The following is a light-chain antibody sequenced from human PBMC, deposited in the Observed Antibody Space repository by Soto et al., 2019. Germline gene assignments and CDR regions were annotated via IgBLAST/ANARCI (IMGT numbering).Light chain of an antibody. V-gene: IGKV1-16*02. CDR2: AAS. Sequence: DLQMTQSPSSLSASVGDRVTITCRASQGVNKYVAWFQQKPGKAPKTLIYAASTLQNGVTSKFSDSGSGTEFTLTISSLQPEEFATYYCQQYDSYPLTFGGGSKVELK. CDR3: QQYDSYPLT. CDR1: QGVNKY. J-gene: IGKJ4*01.